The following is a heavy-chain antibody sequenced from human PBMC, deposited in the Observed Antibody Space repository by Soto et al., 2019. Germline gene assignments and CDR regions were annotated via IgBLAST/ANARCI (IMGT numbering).Heavy chain of an antibody. J-gene: IGHJ4*02. CDR2: ISNDGSSK. Sequence: GGSLRLSCAASGLTFSNDAMHWVRQAPGKGLEWVAVISNDGSSKYDAYSVKGRFTISRDNSQNTLYLQMNNLRSEDTAVYYCARGGDCSSTSCYRPFDYWGQGTLVTVSS. CDR3: ARGGDCSSTSCYRPFDY. CDR1: GLTFSNDA. D-gene: IGHD2-2*01. V-gene: IGHV3-30-3*01.